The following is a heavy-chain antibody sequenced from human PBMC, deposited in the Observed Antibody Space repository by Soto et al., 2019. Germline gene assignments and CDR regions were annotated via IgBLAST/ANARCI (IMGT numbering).Heavy chain of an antibody. CDR3: ARGWNYEETNGWFDP. Sequence: QVQLVQSGAEVKKPGASVKVSCKASGYTFTSYAMHWVRQAPGQRLEWMGWINAGNGNTKYSQKFQGRVTITRDTTASTAYMELSSLRSEDTAVYYCARGWNYEETNGWFDPWGQGTLVTVSS. CDR1: GYTFTSYA. CDR2: INAGNGNT. J-gene: IGHJ5*02. D-gene: IGHD1-7*01. V-gene: IGHV1-3*01.